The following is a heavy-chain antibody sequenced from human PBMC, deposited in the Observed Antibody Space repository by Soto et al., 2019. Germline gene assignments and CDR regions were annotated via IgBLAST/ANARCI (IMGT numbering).Heavy chain of an antibody. D-gene: IGHD2-2*02. V-gene: IGHV4-31*03. Sequence: SETLSLTCTVSGGSISSGGYYWSWIRQHPGKGLEWIGYIYYSGSTYYNPSLKSRVTISVDTSKNQFSLKLSSVTAADTAVYYCARVTYRNWFDPWGQRPLVTVS. CDR3: ARVTYRNWFDP. CDR1: GGSISSGGYY. CDR2: IYYSGST. J-gene: IGHJ5*02.